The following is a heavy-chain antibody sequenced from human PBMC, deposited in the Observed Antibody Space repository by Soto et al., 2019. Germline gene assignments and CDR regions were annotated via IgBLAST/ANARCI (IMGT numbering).Heavy chain of an antibody. V-gene: IGHV3-30-3*01. CDR3: ARGVDDSSGLTRIKNWFDP. D-gene: IGHD3-22*01. CDR2: ISYDGSNK. Sequence: GGSLRLSCAASGFTFSSYAMHWVRQAPGKGLEWVAVISYDGSNKYYADSVKGRFTISRDNSKNTLYLQMNSLRAEDTAVYYCARGVDDSSGLTRIKNWFDPWGQGTLVTVSS. J-gene: IGHJ5*02. CDR1: GFTFSSYA.